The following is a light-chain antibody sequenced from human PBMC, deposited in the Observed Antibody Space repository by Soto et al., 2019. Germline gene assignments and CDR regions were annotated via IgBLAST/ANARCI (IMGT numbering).Light chain of an antibody. V-gene: IGKV1-5*03. CDR2: KAS. CDR3: QQYNSYSPT. J-gene: IGKJ1*01. CDR1: QSISSW. Sequence: DIQMTQSPSTLSVSVGDRVTITCRASQSISSWLAWYQQKPGKAPKLLIYKASSLESGVPSRFSGSGSGTEFTLTISGLQPGDSATYYCQQYNSYSPTFGQGTKVDIK.